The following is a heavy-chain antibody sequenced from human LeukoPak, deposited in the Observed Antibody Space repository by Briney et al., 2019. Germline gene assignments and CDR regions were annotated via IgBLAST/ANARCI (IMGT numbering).Heavy chain of an antibody. D-gene: IGHD1-20*01. CDR1: GYTFTGYY. J-gene: IGHJ4*02. CDR3: ARDSLYNWNRREENFDY. V-gene: IGHV1-2*02. CDR2: INPNSGGT. Sequence: GASVKVSCKASGYTFTGYYMHWVRQAPGQGLEWMGWINPNSGGTNYAQKFQGRVTMTRDTSISTAYMELSRLRSDDTAVYYCARDSLYNWNRREENFDYWGQGTLVTVSS.